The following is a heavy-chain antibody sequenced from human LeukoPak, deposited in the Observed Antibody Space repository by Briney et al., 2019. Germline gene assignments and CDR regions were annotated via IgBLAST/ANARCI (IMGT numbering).Heavy chain of an antibody. V-gene: IGHV3-13*01. CDR3: ARGRITARYYYYYGMDV. Sequence: GGSLRLSCAASGFTFSSYDMHWVRQATGKGLEWVSAIGTAGDTYYPGSVKGRFTISRENDKNSLYLQMNSLRAGDTAVYYCARGRITARYYYYYGMDVWGQGTTVTVSS. CDR2: IGTAGDT. D-gene: IGHD6-6*01. J-gene: IGHJ6*02. CDR1: GFTFSSYD.